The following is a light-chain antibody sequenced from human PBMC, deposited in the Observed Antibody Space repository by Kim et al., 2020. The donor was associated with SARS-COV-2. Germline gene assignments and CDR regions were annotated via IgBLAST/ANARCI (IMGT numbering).Light chain of an antibody. Sequence: SYELTQPPSVSVSPGQTAIITCPADKLGDKYISWYQQKPGQSPLLVIYHNTQRPSGIPERFSGSNSGNTATLTISGTQEMDEADYYCQAWDSSTFYVFGTGTKVTVL. CDR1: KLGDKY. V-gene: IGLV3-1*01. J-gene: IGLJ1*01. CDR3: QAWDSSTFYV. CDR2: HNT.